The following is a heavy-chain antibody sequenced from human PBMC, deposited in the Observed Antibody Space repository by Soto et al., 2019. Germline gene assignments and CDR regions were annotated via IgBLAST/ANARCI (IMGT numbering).Heavy chain of an antibody. J-gene: IGHJ5*02. CDR3: ARDPPVVGATSWFGP. CDR2: ISAYNGNT. CDR1: GYTFTSYG. Sequence: ASVKVSCKASGYTFTSYGISWVRQAPGQGLEWMGWISAYNGNTNYAQKLQGRVTMTTDTSTSTAYMELRSLRSDDTAVYYCARDPPVVGATSWFGPWGQRTLVTVSS. D-gene: IGHD1-26*01. V-gene: IGHV1-18*01.